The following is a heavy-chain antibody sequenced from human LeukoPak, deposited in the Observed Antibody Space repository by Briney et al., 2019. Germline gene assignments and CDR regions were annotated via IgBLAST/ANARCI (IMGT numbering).Heavy chain of an antibody. Sequence: SETLSLTCTVSGGSISSYYLSWIRQPPGKGLEWIGYIYTSGTTKYNPSLKSRVTISVDTSKNQFSLKLSSVTAADTAVYYCAGSGYYYDGSLDYWGQGTLVTVSS. D-gene: IGHD3-22*01. V-gene: IGHV4-4*09. CDR2: IYTSGTT. J-gene: IGHJ4*02. CDR1: GGSISSYY. CDR3: AGSGYYYDGSLDY.